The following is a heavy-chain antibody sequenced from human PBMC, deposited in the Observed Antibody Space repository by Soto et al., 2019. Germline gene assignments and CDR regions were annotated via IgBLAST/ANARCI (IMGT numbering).Heavy chain of an antibody. CDR2: IITIFGTA. CDR3: ARGFLGYSYGDSFDF. V-gene: IGHV1-69*01. J-gene: IGHJ4*02. D-gene: IGHD5-18*01. CDR1: GGTFSSYA. Sequence: QVQLVQSGAEVKKPGSSVKVSCKASGGTFSSYAISWVRQAPGQGLEWMGGIITIFGTANYAQKFQGRVTITADESTSTASRELSSLRSEDTAVYYCARGFLGYSYGDSFDFWGQGTLVTVSS.